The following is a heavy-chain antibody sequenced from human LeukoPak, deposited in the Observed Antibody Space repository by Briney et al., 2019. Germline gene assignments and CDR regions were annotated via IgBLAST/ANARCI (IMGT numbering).Heavy chain of an antibody. Sequence: SETLSLTCTVSGGSISSYYWSWIRQPPGKGLEWIGYIYYSGSTNYNPSLKSRVTISVDTSKNQFSLKLSSVTAADTAVYYCARGVAPWPIDYLDYWGQGTLVTVSS. J-gene: IGHJ4*02. CDR2: IYYSGST. D-gene: IGHD2-15*01. CDR3: ARGVAPWPIDYLDY. CDR1: GGSISSYY. V-gene: IGHV4-59*01.